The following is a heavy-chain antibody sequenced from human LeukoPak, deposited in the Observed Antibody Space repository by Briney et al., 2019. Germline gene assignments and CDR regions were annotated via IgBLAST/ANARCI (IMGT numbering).Heavy chain of an antibody. CDR1: GFTFSDYY. Sequence: PGGSLRLSCAASGFTFSDYYMSWIRQAPGKGLEWVSYISSCGSTIYYADSVKGRFTISRDNAKNSLYLQMNSLRAEDTAVYYCARVISSSSSGGDWFDPWGQGTLVTVSS. CDR3: ARVISSSSSGGDWFDP. J-gene: IGHJ5*02. D-gene: IGHD6-6*01. V-gene: IGHV3-11*01. CDR2: ISSCGSTI.